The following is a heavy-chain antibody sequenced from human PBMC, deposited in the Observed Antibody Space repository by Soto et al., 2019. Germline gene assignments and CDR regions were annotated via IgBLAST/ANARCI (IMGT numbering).Heavy chain of an antibody. J-gene: IGHJ4*02. V-gene: IGHV3-72*01. CDR1: GFTFSDHY. CDR2: TRNKANSYTT. D-gene: IGHD4-17*01. CDR3: SRGIYGRFDY. Sequence: GSLRLSCEASGFTFSDHYMDWVRLAPGKGLEWVARTRNKANSYTTEYAASVKGGFTISRDDSKSIAYLQMDSLKTEDTAVYYCSRGIYGRFDYWGQGTLVTVSS.